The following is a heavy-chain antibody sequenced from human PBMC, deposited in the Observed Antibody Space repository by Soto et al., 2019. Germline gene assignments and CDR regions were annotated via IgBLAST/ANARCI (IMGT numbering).Heavy chain of an antibody. CDR3: ARANGSGSYYKNPYYYYGMDV. V-gene: IGHV4-59*12. Sequence: SETLSLTCTVSGASISSYYWSWIRQPPGKGLEWIGYINHSGSTNYNPSLKSRVTISVDTSKNQFSLKLSSVTAADTAVYYCARANGSGSYYKNPYYYYGMDVWGQGTTVTVSS. J-gene: IGHJ6*02. CDR2: INHSGST. CDR1: GASISSYY. D-gene: IGHD3-10*01.